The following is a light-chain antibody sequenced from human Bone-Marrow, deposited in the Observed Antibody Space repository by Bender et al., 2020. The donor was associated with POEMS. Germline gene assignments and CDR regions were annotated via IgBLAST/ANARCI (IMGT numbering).Light chain of an antibody. J-gene: IGLJ2*01. CDR2: EVS. CDR1: SSDVGSDDL. CDR3: CSYAGSSTVV. Sequence: QSALTQPASVSGSPGQSITISCTGTSSDVGSDDLVSWYQQYPGKAPKFMIYEVSKRPSGVSNRFSGSKSDNTASLTISGLQAEDEADFYCCSYAGSSTVVFGGGTKLTVL. V-gene: IGLV2-23*02.